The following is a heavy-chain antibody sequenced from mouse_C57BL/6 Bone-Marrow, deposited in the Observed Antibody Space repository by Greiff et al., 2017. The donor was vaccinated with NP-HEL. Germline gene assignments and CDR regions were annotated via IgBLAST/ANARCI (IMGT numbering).Heavy chain of an antibody. J-gene: IGHJ3*01. Sequence: DVMLVESGGGLVKPGGSLKLSCAASGFTFSSYAMSWVRQTPEKRLEWVATISDGGSYTYYPDNVKGRFTISRDNAKNNLYLQMSHLKSEDTAMYYCARDGGYYWFAYWGQGTLVTVSA. CDR1: GFTFSSYA. V-gene: IGHV5-4*01. D-gene: IGHD2-3*01. CDR3: ARDGGYYWFAY. CDR2: ISDGGSYT.